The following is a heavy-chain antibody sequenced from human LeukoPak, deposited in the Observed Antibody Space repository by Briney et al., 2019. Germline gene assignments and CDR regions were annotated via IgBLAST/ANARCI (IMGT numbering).Heavy chain of an antibody. CDR1: GFPFSNYW. D-gene: IGHD1-1*01. CDR2: ISQDGSEK. J-gene: IGHJ4*02. CDR3: AREANARFDY. V-gene: IGHV3-7*01. Sequence: GGSLRLSCVASGFPFSNYWMSWVRQATGKGPEWVASISQDGSEKFYVDSAKGRFTVSRDNAKTSLYLQMNSLRAEDTAVYYCAREANARFDYWGQGTLVTVSS.